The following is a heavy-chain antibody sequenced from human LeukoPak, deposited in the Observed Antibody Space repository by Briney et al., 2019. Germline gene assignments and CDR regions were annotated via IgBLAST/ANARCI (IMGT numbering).Heavy chain of an antibody. J-gene: IGHJ4*02. V-gene: IGHV4-4*07. CDR3: AREGDDGYSFGYPISY. D-gene: IGHD5-18*01. Sequence: SETLSLTCTVSGVSVTTYDVSWIRQSAGKGLEWIGRMYGSGSTDDSPSLKSRVSLSLDTSKHQFSLKLSSVTAADTAVYYCAREGDDGYSFGYPISYWGQGSLVTVSS. CDR1: GVSVTTYD. CDR2: MYGSGST.